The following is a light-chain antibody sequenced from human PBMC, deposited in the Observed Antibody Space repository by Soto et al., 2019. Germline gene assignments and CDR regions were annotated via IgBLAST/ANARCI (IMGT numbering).Light chain of an antibody. J-gene: IGKJ4*01. CDR1: ENVDIY. V-gene: IGKV3-11*01. Sequence: EVILTQSPATLSLSPGERATLSCRASENVDIYLAWYQQKPGQAPRLLIYDSYNRATGIPPRFSASGSGTDFTLTISSLEPEDFAVYYCLQRRNWPPLTFGGGTKVEIK. CDR2: DSY. CDR3: LQRRNWPPLT.